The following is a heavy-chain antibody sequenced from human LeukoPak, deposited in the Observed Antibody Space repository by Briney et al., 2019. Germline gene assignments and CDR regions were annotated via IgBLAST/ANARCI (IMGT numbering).Heavy chain of an antibody. D-gene: IGHD4-23*01. Sequence: SETLSLTCTVSGGSISSSSYYWGWIRQPPGKGLEWIGSIYYSGSTCYNPSLKSRVTISVDTSKNQFSLKLSSVTAADTAVYYCARQTVVNPNFDYWGQGTLVTVSS. V-gene: IGHV4-39*01. CDR1: GGSISSSSYY. CDR3: ARQTVVNPNFDY. J-gene: IGHJ4*02. CDR2: IYYSGST.